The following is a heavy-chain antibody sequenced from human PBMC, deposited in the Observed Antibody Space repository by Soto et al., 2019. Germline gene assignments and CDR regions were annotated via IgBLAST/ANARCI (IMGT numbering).Heavy chain of an antibody. D-gene: IGHD6-13*01. CDR1: GGSISSSSYY. CDR3: AGLIAAAGTRWFDP. Sequence: SETLSLTCTVSGGSISSSSYYWGWIRQPPGKGLEWIGSIYYSGSTYYNPSLKSRVTISVDTSKNQFSLKLSSVTAADTAVYYCAGLIAAAGTRWFDPLGQGTLVTVSS. V-gene: IGHV4-39*01. CDR2: IYYSGST. J-gene: IGHJ5*02.